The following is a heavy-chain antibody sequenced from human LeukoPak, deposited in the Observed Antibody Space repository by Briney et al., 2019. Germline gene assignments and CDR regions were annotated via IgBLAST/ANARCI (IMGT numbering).Heavy chain of an antibody. CDR1: GYTFTTFG. CDR2: ISAYNGDT. Sequence: ASVKVSCKASGYTFTTFGISWVRQAPGQGLEWMGWISAYNGDTNYAQKFQGRVTMTTDTSTSTAYMELRSLRSDDTAVYYCARHYGDYYDSSGYLPGFAYYMDVWGKGTTVTVSS. CDR3: ARHYGDYYDSSGYLPGFAYYMDV. V-gene: IGHV1-18*01. J-gene: IGHJ6*03. D-gene: IGHD3-22*01.